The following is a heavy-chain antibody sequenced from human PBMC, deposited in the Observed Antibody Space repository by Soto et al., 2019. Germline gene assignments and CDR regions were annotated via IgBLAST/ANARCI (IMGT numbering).Heavy chain of an antibody. V-gene: IGHV1-69*13. J-gene: IGHJ3*02. CDR1: GGTFGSYA. Sequence: SVKVSCKASGGTFGSYAISWVRQAPGQGLEWMGGIIPIFGTANYAQKFQGRVTITADESTSTAYMELSSLRSEDTAVYYCARDRHIVVVTAIQTHDAFDIWGQGTMVTVSS. CDR3: ARDRHIVVVTAIQTHDAFDI. CDR2: IIPIFGTA. D-gene: IGHD2-21*02.